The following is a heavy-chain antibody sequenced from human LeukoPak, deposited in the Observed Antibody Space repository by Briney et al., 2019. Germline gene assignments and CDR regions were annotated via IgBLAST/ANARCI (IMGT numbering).Heavy chain of an antibody. CDR1: GFTFSSYS. J-gene: IGHJ6*02. D-gene: IGHD1-1*01. CDR2: ISSSSSYI. V-gene: IGHV3-21*01. Sequence: GGSLRLSCAAPGFTFSSYSMNWVRQAPGKGLEWVSSISSSSSYIYYADSVEGRFTISRDNAKNSLYLQMNSLRAEDTAVYYCARDLVATGTTYYHYGMDVWGQGTTVTVSS. CDR3: ARDLVATGTTYYHYGMDV.